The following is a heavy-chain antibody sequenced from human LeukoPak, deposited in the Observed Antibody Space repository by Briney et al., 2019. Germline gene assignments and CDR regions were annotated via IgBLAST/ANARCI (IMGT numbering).Heavy chain of an antibody. CDR1: GDSISSGDYY. CDR2: ISSSGST. V-gene: IGHV4-61*02. Sequence: PSQTLSLTCSVSGDSISSGDYYWSWIRQPAGKGLEWIGRISSSGSTNYNPSLKSRVTISVDTSKNQFSLKLSSVTAADTAVYFCARGPYSYDSSGAFDIWGQGTMVTVSS. D-gene: IGHD3-22*01. J-gene: IGHJ3*02. CDR3: ARGPYSYDSSGAFDI.